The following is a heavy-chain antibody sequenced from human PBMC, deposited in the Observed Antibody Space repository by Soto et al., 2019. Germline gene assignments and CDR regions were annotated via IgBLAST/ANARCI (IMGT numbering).Heavy chain of an antibody. CDR1: GFSLSTSGVG. Sequence: SGPTLVNPTQTLTLTCTFSGFSLSTSGVGVGWIRQPPGKALEWLALIYWDDDQRYSPSLKSRLTITKDTSKNQVVLTMTNMDPVDTATYYCARSRPYCSGGSCTSRYYYYMDVWGKGTTVTVSS. V-gene: IGHV2-5*02. CDR2: IYWDDDQ. J-gene: IGHJ6*03. D-gene: IGHD2-15*01. CDR3: ARSRPYCSGGSCTSRYYYYMDV.